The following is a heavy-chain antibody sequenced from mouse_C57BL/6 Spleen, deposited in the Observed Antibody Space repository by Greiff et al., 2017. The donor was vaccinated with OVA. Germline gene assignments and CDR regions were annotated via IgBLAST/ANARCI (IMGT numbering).Heavy chain of an antibody. D-gene: IGHD2-4*01. CDR3: AGIYYDYDGGLTY. CDR1: GYTFTDYN. J-gene: IGHJ3*01. CDR2: INPNNGGT. Sequence: VQLQQSGPELVKPGASVKMSCKASGYTFTDYNMHWVKQSHGKSLEWIGYINPNNGGTSYNQKFKGKATLTVNKSSSTAYMELRSLTSEDSAVYYCAGIYYDYDGGLTYWGQGTLVTVSA. V-gene: IGHV1-22*01.